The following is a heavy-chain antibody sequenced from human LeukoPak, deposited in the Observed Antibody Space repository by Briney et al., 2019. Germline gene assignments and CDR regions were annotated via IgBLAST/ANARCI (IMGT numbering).Heavy chain of an antibody. D-gene: IGHD3-22*01. CDR2: ISYDGSNK. V-gene: IGHV3-30*03. J-gene: IGHJ4*02. CDR1: GFTFSSYG. Sequence: GGSLRLSCAASGFTFSSYGMHWVRQAPGKGLEWVAVISYDGSNKYYADSVKGRFTISRDNSKNTLYLQMNSLKTEDTAVYYCTTDVEDYYDSSGYNDYWGQGTLVTVSS. CDR3: TTDVEDYYDSSGYNDY.